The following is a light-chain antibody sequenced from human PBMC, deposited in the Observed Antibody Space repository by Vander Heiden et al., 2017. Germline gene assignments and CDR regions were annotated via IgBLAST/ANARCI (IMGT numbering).Light chain of an antibody. CDR3: QQDDNLPLT. J-gene: IGKJ4*01. CDR2: DAS. Sequence: FQMPQPPSSLSASVGDRVTITCQASQGIRNYLSWYQQKPGKAPKLLIYDASSLERGVPSRFSGSGSGTDFTLTISSLQPEDIATYYCQQDDNLPLTFGGGTKVEIK. V-gene: IGKV1-33*01. CDR1: QGIRNY.